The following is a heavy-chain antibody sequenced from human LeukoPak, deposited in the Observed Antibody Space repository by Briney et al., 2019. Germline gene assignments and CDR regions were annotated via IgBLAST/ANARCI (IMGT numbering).Heavy chain of an antibody. CDR3: ARHRYSSSWYVFDY. CDR1: GYSFTSYW. CDR2: IYPGDSDT. V-gene: IGHV5-51*01. D-gene: IGHD6-13*01. Sequence: GESLQISCQGSGYSFTSYWIGWVRQMPGKGLEWMGIIYPGDSDTRYSPSFQGQVTISADKSISTAYLQWSSLKASDTAMYYCARHRYSSSWYVFDYRGQGTLVTVSS. J-gene: IGHJ4*02.